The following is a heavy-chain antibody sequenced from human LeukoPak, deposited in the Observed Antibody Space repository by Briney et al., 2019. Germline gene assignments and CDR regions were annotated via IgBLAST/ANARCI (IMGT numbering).Heavy chain of an antibody. V-gene: IGHV5-51*01. CDR3: AASESQTRFDY. Sequence: PGESLKISCKGSGYSFTTHWIGWVRQLPGKGLEWMGLIFPGGSETIYSPSFQGQVTLSADKSVNTAYLQWSSLKASDTAMYYCAASESQTRFDYWGQGTLVTVSS. CDR2: IFPGGSET. CDR1: GYSFTTHW. J-gene: IGHJ4*02. D-gene: IGHD1/OR15-1a*01.